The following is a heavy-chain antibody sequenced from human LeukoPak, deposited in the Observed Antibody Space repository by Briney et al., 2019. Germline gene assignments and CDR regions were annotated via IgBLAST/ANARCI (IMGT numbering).Heavy chain of an antibody. CDR2: IYYSGST. V-gene: IGHV4-39*01. D-gene: IGHD6-19*01. Sequence: KPSETLSLTCTVSGGSISSSSYYWGWIRQPPGKGLEWIGSIYYSGSTYYNPSLKSRVTISVDTSKNQFSLKLSSVTAADTAVYHCARHTSQEWLVRVVFDYWGQGTLVTVSS. J-gene: IGHJ4*02. CDR1: GGSISSSSYY. CDR3: ARHTSQEWLVRVVFDY.